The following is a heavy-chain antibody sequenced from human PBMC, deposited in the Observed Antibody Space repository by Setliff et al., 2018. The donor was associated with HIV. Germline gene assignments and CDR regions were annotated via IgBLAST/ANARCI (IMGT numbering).Heavy chain of an antibody. V-gene: IGHV1-69*13. Sequence: ASVKVSCKASGGPFTSAFNWVRQVPGQGLEWMGGIIPIFGTANYAQNFGGRVTFTADQSTTTSYLQLNSLRFEDTAIYYCASDSPAARFEELEDHYYYFMDVWGKGTTVT. CDR2: IIPIFGTA. CDR1: GGPFTSA. J-gene: IGHJ6*03. CDR3: ASDSPAARFEELEDHYYYFMDV. D-gene: IGHD3-10*01.